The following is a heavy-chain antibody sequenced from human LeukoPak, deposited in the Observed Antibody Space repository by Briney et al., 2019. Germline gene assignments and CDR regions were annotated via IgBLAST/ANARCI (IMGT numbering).Heavy chain of an antibody. CDR2: INHDGSEK. J-gene: IGHJ3*02. D-gene: IGHD3-16*01. V-gene: IGHV3-7*03. CDR1: GFSFSGYW. CDR3: AKDFHRLGEFDAFDI. Sequence: GGSLRLSCVASGFSFSGYWMAWVRHAPGNGLEWVANINHDGSEKYYLDSVKGRFTISRDNAKNSLYLQMNSLRAEDTALYYCAKDFHRLGEFDAFDIWGQGTMVTVSS.